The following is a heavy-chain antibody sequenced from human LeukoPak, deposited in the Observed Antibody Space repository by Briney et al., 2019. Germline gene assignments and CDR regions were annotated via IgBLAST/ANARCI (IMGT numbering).Heavy chain of an antibody. CDR3: ASSIAARPAPIDY. CDR1: GGSISSSSYY. CDR2: IYYSGST. J-gene: IGHJ4*02. V-gene: IGHV4-39*01. Sequence: PSETLSLTCTDPGGSISSSSYYWGWIRQPPGKGLEWIGSIYYSGSTYHNPSLKSRVTISVDTSKNQFSLKLSSVTAADTAVYYCASSIAARPAPIDYWGQGTLVTVSS. D-gene: IGHD6-6*01.